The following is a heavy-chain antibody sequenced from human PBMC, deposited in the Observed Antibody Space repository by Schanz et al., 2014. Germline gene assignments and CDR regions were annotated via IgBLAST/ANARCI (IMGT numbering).Heavy chain of an antibody. CDR1: GFTFSNYA. V-gene: IGHV3-48*01. CDR2: IATSSSTR. J-gene: IGHJ4*02. D-gene: IGHD6-19*01. Sequence: VQLVESGGGVVQPGRSLRLSCAASGFTFSNYAMSWVRQVPGKGLEWLSYIATSSSTRHYADSVKGRVTISRDNAKNSVSLQMRRLRAEDTAIYYCAKLSSSGRLAGYFDYWGQGALVTVSS. CDR3: AKLSSSGRLAGYFDY.